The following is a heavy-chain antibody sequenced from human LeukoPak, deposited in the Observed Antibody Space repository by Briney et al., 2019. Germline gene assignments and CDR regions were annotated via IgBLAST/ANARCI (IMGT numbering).Heavy chain of an antibody. Sequence: SETLSLTCTVSGGSISSGSDYWGWIRQPPGKGLEWIGTIYYGGNTYYNPSLKSRVTIYVDTSENQFSLTLGSVSATDTAVYYCVSPRGFSYGYFDYWGQGTLVTVSS. V-gene: IGHV4-39*01. D-gene: IGHD5-18*01. CDR2: IYYGGNT. CDR3: VSPRGFSYGYFDY. CDR1: GGSISSGSDY. J-gene: IGHJ4*02.